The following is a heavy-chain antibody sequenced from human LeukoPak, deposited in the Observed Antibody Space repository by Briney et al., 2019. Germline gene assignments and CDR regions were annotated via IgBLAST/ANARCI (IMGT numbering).Heavy chain of an antibody. V-gene: IGHV1-2*02. CDR3: ARDSSGSFGDY. D-gene: IGHD6-19*01. J-gene: IGHJ4*01. CDR2: LNPNSGGT. Sequence: GASVKVSCKASGYTFTGYFLHWVRQAPGQGLEWMGWLNPNSGGTKYAQKFQGRVTMTRDTSISTAYMELSSLRSDDTAVYYCARDSSGSFGDYWGQGTLVAVSS. CDR1: GYTFTGYF.